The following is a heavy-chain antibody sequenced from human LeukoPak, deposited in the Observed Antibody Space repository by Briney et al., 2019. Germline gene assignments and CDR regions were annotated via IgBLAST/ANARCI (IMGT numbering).Heavy chain of an antibody. CDR1: GFTFSSYW. J-gene: IGHJ4*02. Sequence: GGSLTLSCAVSGFTFSSYWMTWVRQVPGKGLQWVANINQDGREKYYMDSMKGRLNISRDNTENSVFLQLTSLRPEDTGIYFCAKGRDYGDYLGQRTLVAVSS. CDR2: INQDGREK. CDR3: AKGRDYGDY. V-gene: IGHV3-7*01.